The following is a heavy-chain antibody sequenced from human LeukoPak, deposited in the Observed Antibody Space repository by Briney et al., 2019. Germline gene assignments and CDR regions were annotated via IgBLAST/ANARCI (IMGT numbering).Heavy chain of an antibody. D-gene: IGHD1-1*01. V-gene: IGHV4-39*01. Sequence: PSETLSLTCTVSGASINIRYHYWGWIRQSPGKGLEWIGSMDYTGETYYSPSLQSRVTISVDTPRNQFSLNLHSVTAADTAVYYCVKSGTLLREGFNYWGQGTLVTVSS. CDR3: VKSGTLLREGFNY. J-gene: IGHJ4*02. CDR2: MDYTGET. CDR1: GASINIRYHY.